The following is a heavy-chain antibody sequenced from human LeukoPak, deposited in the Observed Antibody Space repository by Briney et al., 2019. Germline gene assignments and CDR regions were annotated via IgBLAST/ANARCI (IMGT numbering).Heavy chain of an antibody. Sequence: PGGSLRLSCAASGFTFSSYAMHWVRQAPGKGLEWVAVISSDGSNKYYADSVQGRFTVSRDNSKNTLYLQMNSLTTEDTAVYYCARDSGFSGYEKLDYWGQGILVTVSS. D-gene: IGHD5-12*01. CDR1: GFTFSSYA. CDR3: ARDSGFSGYEKLDY. J-gene: IGHJ4*02. V-gene: IGHV3-30-3*01. CDR2: ISSDGSNK.